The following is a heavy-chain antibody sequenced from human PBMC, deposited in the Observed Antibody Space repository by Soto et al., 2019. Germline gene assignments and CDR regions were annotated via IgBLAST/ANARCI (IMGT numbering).Heavy chain of an antibody. Sequence: PGGSLRLSCAASGSTVSSNYMSWVRQAPGKGLEWVSVIYSGGSTYYADSVKGRFTISRDNSKNTLYLQMNSLRAEDTAVYYCARIIYDSSGYAALRGAFDIWGQGTMVTVSS. CDR3: ARIIYDSSGYAALRGAFDI. CDR1: GSTVSSNY. V-gene: IGHV3-53*01. D-gene: IGHD3-22*01. CDR2: IYSGGST. J-gene: IGHJ3*02.